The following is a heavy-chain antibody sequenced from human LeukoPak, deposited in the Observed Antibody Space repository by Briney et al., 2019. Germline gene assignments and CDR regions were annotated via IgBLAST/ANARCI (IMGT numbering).Heavy chain of an antibody. D-gene: IGHD6-19*01. J-gene: IGHJ5*02. CDR3: ARAYSSGWYRWFDP. V-gene: IGHV1-8*01. CDR2: MNPNSGNT. Sequence: ASVKVSCKASGYTSTSYDINWVRQATGQGLEWMGWMNPNSGNTGYAQKFQGRVTMTRNTSISTAYMELSNLRSEDTAVYYCARAYSSGWYRWFDPWGQGTLVTVSS. CDR1: GYTSTSYD.